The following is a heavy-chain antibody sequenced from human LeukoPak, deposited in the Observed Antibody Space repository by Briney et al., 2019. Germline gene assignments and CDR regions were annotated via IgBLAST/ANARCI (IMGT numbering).Heavy chain of an antibody. CDR1: GFTFSTYG. J-gene: IGHJ3*01. Sequence: PGGSLRLSCAASGFTFSTYGMHWVRQAPGKGLEWVAVISYDGRNKYYADSVKGRFTISRDNSKNSLYLQMNSLRTEDTALYYCAKEGDGYHWGQGTMVTVSS. CDR2: ISYDGRNK. D-gene: IGHD5-24*01. V-gene: IGHV3-30*18. CDR3: AKEGDGYH.